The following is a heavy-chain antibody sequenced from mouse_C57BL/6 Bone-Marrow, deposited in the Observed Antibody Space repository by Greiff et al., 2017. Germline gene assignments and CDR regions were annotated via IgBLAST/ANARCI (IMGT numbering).Heavy chain of an antibody. Sequence: VKLMESGAELARPGASVKLSCKASGYTFASYGISWVKQRPGQGLEWIGEIYPRSGNTYYNEKFKGKATLTADKSSSTAYMELRSLTSEDSAVYFCARGGVYWGQGTTLTVSS. V-gene: IGHV1-81*01. CDR1: GYTFASYG. CDR2: IYPRSGNT. CDR3: ARGGVY. J-gene: IGHJ2*01.